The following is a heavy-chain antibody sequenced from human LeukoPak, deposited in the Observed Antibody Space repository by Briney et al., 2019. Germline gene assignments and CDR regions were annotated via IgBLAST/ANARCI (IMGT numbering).Heavy chain of an antibody. D-gene: IGHD3-3*01. CDR3: ARNYDFWSGGPRYYGMDV. Sequence: GASVKVSCKASGYTFTGYYIHWVRQAPGQGLEWMGWINPNSGGTNYAQKFQGRVTMTRDTSISTAYMELSRLRSDDTAVYYCARNYDFWSGGPRYYGMDVWGQGTTVTVSS. J-gene: IGHJ6*02. CDR1: GYTFTGYY. V-gene: IGHV1-2*02. CDR2: INPNSGGT.